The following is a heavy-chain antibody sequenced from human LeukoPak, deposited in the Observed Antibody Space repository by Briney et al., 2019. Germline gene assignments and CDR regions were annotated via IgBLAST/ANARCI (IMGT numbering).Heavy chain of an antibody. CDR3: AKVRVGTAHFDY. J-gene: IGHJ4*02. D-gene: IGHD1-14*01. V-gene: IGHV3-30*18. CDR2: ISHDGSNN. Sequence: GGSLRLSCAASGFTFSSYGMHWVRQAPGKGLEWVVVISHDGSNNNYADSVKGRFTISRDKSKNTLYLQMNSLRPEDTAVYYCAKVRVGTAHFDYWGQGTLVTVSS. CDR1: GFTFSSYG.